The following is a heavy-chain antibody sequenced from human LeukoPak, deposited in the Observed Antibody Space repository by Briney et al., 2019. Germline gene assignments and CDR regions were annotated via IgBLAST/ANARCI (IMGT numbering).Heavy chain of an antibody. CDR2: FDPEDGET. CDR1: GYTLTELS. Sequence: ASVKVSCKVSGYTLTELSMRWVRQAPGKGLEWMGGFDPEDGETIYAQKFQGRVTMTRDTSTSTVYMELSSLGSEDTAVYYCARSGIMVRGVIRPFDYWGQGTLVTVSS. D-gene: IGHD3-10*01. V-gene: IGHV1-24*01. CDR3: ARSGIMVRGVIRPFDY. J-gene: IGHJ4*02.